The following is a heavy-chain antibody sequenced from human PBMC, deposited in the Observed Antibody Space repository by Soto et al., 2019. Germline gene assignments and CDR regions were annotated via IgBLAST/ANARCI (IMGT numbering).Heavy chain of an antibody. J-gene: IGHJ4*02. CDR2: IYYSGST. Sequence: SETLSLTCTVSGGSISSYYWSWIRQPPGKGLEWIGYIYYSGSTNYNPSLKSRVTISVDTSKNQFSLKLSSVTAADTAVYYCARDSGYVDPLRLDYWGQGTLVTVSS. V-gene: IGHV4-59*01. CDR3: ARDSGYVDPLRLDY. CDR1: GGSISSYY. D-gene: IGHD6-25*01.